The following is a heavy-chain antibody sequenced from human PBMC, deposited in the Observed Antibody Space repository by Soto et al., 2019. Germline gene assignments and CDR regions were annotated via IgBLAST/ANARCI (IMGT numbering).Heavy chain of an antibody. CDR3: ASIRHYHSTGAMDV. Sequence: SETLSLTCSVSGGSPSSADYYWALTRQPPGKGLEWIGTIYYSGSTYSNPSLKSRVAMSIDKYNNQFPLQLRSVSAAHTASYSCASIRHYHSTGAMDVWGPGATVTVSS. CDR1: GGSPSSADYY. V-gene: IGHV4-39*01. CDR2: IYYSGST. D-gene: IGHD6-13*01. J-gene: IGHJ6*02.